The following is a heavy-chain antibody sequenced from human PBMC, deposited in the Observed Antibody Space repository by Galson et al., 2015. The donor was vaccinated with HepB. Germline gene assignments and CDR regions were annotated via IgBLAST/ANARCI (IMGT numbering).Heavy chain of an antibody. CDR1: GYNFTNYF. D-gene: IGHD3-22*01. J-gene: IGHJ4*02. V-gene: IGHV1-46*01. CDR2: INPSGIST. Sequence: SVKVSCKASGYNFTNYFMHWARQAPGQGLEWMGIINPSGISTSYAQKFQGRVTMTRDTSTSTVYMELSSLKSEDTAVYYCARGYYYDTTSYSPFDYWGQGTLITVSS. CDR3: ARGYYYDTTSYSPFDY.